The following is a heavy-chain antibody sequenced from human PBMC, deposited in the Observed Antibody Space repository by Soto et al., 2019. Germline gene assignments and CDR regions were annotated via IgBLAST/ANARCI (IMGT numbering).Heavy chain of an antibody. CDR2: ISYDGSNK. Sequence: GGSLRLSCAASGFTFSSYAMHWVRRAPGKGLEWVAVISYDGSNKYYADSVKGRFTISRDNSKNTLYLQMNSLRAEDTAVYYFERGFRDILTGYYPGYWGQVTLVTVSS. V-gene: IGHV3-30-3*01. J-gene: IGHJ4*02. CDR3: ERGFRDILTGYYPGY. D-gene: IGHD3-9*01. CDR1: GFTFSSYA.